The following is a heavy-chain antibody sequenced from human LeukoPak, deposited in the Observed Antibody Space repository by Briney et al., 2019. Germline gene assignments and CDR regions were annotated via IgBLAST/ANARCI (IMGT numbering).Heavy chain of an antibody. D-gene: IGHD1-1*01. Sequence: GESLKISCKGSGYSFTSYWIGWVRQMPGKGLEWMGIIYPGDSDTRYSPSFQGQVTISADKPISTAYLQWSSLKASDTAMYYCAGNDRGRGTTGIGFDTWGQGTMVPVSS. CDR2: IYPGDSDT. V-gene: IGHV5-51*04. J-gene: IGHJ3*02. CDR1: GYSFTSYW. CDR3: AGNDRGRGTTGIGFDT.